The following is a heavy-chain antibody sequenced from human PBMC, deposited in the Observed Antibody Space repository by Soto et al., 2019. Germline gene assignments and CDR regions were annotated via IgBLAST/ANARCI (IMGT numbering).Heavy chain of an antibody. CDR1: GFTFSDYY. Sequence: GGSLSLSCAASGFTFSDYYMSWIRQAPGKGLEWVSYISSSGSTIYYADSVKGRFTISRDNAKNSLYLQMNSLRAEDTAVYYCTSTTPSYVDYWGQGTQVTVSS. CDR2: ISSSGSTI. CDR3: TSTTPSYVDY. D-gene: IGHD5-18*01. V-gene: IGHV3-11*01. J-gene: IGHJ4*02.